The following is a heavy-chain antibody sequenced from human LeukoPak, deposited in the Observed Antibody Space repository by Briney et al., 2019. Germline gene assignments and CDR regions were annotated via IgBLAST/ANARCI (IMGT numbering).Heavy chain of an antibody. D-gene: IGHD6-13*01. CDR3: AKDVVDSSSWYSSWFDP. V-gene: IGHV3-23*01. Sequence: GGSLRLPCAASGFTFSSYAMSWVRQAPGKGLEWVSAISGSGGSTYYADSVKGRFTISRDNSKNTLYLQMNSLRAEDTAVYYCAKDVVDSSSWYSSWFDPWGQGTLVTVSS. J-gene: IGHJ5*02. CDR2: ISGSGGST. CDR1: GFTFSSYA.